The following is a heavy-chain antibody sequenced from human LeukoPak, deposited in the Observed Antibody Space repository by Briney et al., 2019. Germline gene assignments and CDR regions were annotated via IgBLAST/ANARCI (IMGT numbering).Heavy chain of an antibody. CDR1: GFTFRSYG. CDR3: AREWELQNFDY. Sequence: GGSLRLSCAASGFTFRSYGMHWVRQAPGKGLEWVAVISYDGSNKYYADSVKGRFTISRDNSKNTLYLQMNSLRAEDTAVYYCAREWELQNFDYWGRGTLVTVSS. V-gene: IGHV3-30*03. D-gene: IGHD1-26*01. J-gene: IGHJ4*02. CDR2: ISYDGSNK.